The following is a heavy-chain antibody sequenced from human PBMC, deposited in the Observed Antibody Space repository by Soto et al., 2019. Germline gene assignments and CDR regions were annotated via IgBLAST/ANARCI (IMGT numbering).Heavy chain of an antibody. CDR3: ARDGCITATCAGGGNWFDP. Sequence: ASVKVSCKVSGYTLTELSMHWVRQAPGKGLEWMGGFDPEDGETTYAQNFQGRVTMTRDTSTSTVYMELSSLRSEDTAVYYCARDGCITATCAGGGNWFDPWGQGTPVTVSS. D-gene: IGHD3-10*01. J-gene: IGHJ5*02. CDR2: FDPEDGET. CDR1: GYTLTELS. V-gene: IGHV1-24*01.